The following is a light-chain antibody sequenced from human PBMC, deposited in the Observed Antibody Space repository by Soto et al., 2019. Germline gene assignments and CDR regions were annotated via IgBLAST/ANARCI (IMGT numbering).Light chain of an antibody. CDR2: DAS. V-gene: IGKV3-11*01. CDR3: QQRADWPAT. Sequence: EIVLTQSPATLSLSPGERAILSCRASQSVSTYLAWYQRKPGQAPRLLIFDASNRATGIPARFSGSGSGTDFTLTISSLEPEDFAVYYCQQRADWPATFGPGTKVDIK. J-gene: IGKJ3*01. CDR1: QSVSTY.